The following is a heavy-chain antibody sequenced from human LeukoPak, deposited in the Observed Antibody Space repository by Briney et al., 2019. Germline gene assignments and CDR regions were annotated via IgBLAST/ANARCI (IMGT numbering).Heavy chain of an antibody. CDR1: GFTFSSYG. V-gene: IGHV3-30*18. D-gene: IGHD2-2*01. J-gene: IGHJ4*02. CDR3: AKRDSAAMFSMDY. CDR2: ISYDGSNK. Sequence: GGSLRLSCAASGFTFSSYGMHWVRQAPGKGLEWVAVISYDGSNKYYADSVKGRFTISRDNSKNTLYLQMNSLRAEDTAVYYCAKRDSAAMFSMDYWGQGTLVTVSS.